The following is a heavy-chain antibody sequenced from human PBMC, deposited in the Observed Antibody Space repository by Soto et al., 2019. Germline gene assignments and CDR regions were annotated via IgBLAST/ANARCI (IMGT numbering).Heavy chain of an antibody. CDR3: AKDGGEVYGEMDV. Sequence: QVQLVESGGGVVQPGKSLRLSCAASGFTFSSYGIHWVRQAPGKGLEWVAVISKDGSNKYYADSVKGRFTISRDNSKNTLYLQINSLRAEDTAVYYCAKDGGEVYGEMDVWGQGTTVTVSS. D-gene: IGHD4-17*01. CDR2: ISKDGSNK. J-gene: IGHJ6*02. CDR1: GFTFSSYG. V-gene: IGHV3-30*18.